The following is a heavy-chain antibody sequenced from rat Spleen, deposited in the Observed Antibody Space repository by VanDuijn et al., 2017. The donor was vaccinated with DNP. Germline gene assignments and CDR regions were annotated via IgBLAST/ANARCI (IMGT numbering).Heavy chain of an antibody. Sequence: EVQLVESGGGLVQPGNSLTLSCAASGVTFSDYAMAWVRQSPAKGLEWVASISTCGGNTYYRDSVKGRFTLSRKNAKSTLYLQMESLRSEDTATYYCATHGLGAHDYWGQGVMVTVSS. CDR3: ATHGLGAHDY. V-gene: IGHV5S23*01. CDR1: GVTFSDYA. J-gene: IGHJ2*01. D-gene: IGHD5-1*01. CDR2: ISTCGGNT.